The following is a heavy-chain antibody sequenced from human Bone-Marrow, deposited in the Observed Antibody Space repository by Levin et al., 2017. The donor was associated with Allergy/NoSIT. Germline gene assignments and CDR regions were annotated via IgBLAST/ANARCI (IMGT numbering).Heavy chain of an antibody. V-gene: IGHV4-59*01. CDR2: MYYSGSSGST. Sequence: SETLSLTCTVSGGSISPSYWSWIRQPPGKGLEWIGYMYYSGSSGSTNNNPSLKSRVTISVDTSKNQFSLKLNSVTAADTAVYFCARVSYYETSGYYYRGWYYFDYWGQGTLVTVSS. D-gene: IGHD3-22*01. CDR3: ARVSYYETSGYYYRGWYYFDY. J-gene: IGHJ4*02. CDR1: GGSISPSY.